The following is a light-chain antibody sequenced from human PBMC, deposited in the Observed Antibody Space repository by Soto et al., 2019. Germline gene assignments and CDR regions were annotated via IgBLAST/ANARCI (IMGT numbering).Light chain of an antibody. CDR2: DVS. J-gene: IGLJ1*01. CDR1: SSEVGAYNY. CDR3: YSYTSSTTYV. Sequence: QSVLTQPASVSGSPGQSITISCSGTSSEVGAYNYVSWHQQHPAKAPKLIVYDVSNRPSGVSNRFSGSKSGNTASLTISGLQAEDEADYYCYSYTSSTTYVFGTGTKVTVL. V-gene: IGLV2-14*01.